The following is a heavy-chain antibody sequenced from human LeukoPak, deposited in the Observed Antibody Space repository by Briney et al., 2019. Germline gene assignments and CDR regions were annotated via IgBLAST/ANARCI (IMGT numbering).Heavy chain of an antibody. J-gene: IGHJ4*02. Sequence: GESLKISCKGSGYSFTSYWIGWVRQMPGKGLEWMGIIYPGDSDTRYSPSFQGQVTISAYKSISTAYLQWSSLKASDTAMYYCARLHYSSSWYWAGVDYWGQGTLVTVSS. CDR1: GYSFTSYW. CDR3: ARLHYSSSWYWAGVDY. V-gene: IGHV5-51*01. CDR2: IYPGDSDT. D-gene: IGHD6-13*01.